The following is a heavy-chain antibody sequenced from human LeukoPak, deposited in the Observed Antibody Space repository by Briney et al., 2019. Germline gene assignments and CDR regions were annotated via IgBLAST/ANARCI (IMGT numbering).Heavy chain of an antibody. CDR1: GFTFSSYA. V-gene: IGHV3-23*01. D-gene: IGHD3-3*01. CDR2: ISGSGGST. CDR3: AKDSRFLEWLVFSMDV. J-gene: IGHJ6*03. Sequence: GGSLRLSCAASGFTFSSYAMSWVRQAPGKGLEWVSAISGSGGSTYYADSVKGRFTISRDNSKNTLYLQMNSLRAEDTAVYYCAKDSRFLEWLVFSMDVWGKGTTVTISS.